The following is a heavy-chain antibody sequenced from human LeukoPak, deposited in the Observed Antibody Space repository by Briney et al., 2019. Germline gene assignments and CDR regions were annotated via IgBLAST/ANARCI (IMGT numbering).Heavy chain of an antibody. D-gene: IGHD3-3*01. CDR3: ARHSTDWGLRFLEWVDNWFDP. Sequence: GESLKISCKGSGYSFTSYWIGWVRQMPGKGLEWMGIIYPGDSDTRYSPSFQGQVTISADKSISTAYLQWSSLKASDTAMYYRARHSTDWGLRFLEWVDNWFDPWGQGTLVTVSS. CDR2: IYPGDSDT. J-gene: IGHJ5*02. V-gene: IGHV5-51*01. CDR1: GYSFTSYW.